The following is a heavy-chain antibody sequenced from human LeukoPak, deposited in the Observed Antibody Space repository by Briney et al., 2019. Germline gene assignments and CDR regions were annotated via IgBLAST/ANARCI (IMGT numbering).Heavy chain of an antibody. V-gene: IGHV4-34*01. J-gene: IGHJ6*03. CDR3: ARRLATGTYYMDV. D-gene: IGHD4-17*01. CDR1: GGSFSGYY. CDR2: INRSGST. Sequence: SETLSLTCAVYGGSFSGYYWSWIRQPPGKGLEWIGEINRSGSTNYNPSLKSRVTISVDTSKNQFSLKLSSVTAADTAVYYCARRLATGTYYMDVWGKGTTVTVSS.